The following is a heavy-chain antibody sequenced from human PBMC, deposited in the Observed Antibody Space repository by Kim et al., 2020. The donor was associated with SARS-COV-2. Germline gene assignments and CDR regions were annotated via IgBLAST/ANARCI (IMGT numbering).Heavy chain of an antibody. J-gene: IGHJ4*02. Sequence: GGSLRLSCAASRFTFNGYAMHWVRQAPGKCLEWVSGITWNSGSIHYADSVGGRFTISRDNAKNSLFLQMNSLRAEDTAFYFCVRATGYSSTWYFDSWGQGTLVTVSS. D-gene: IGHD6-13*01. CDR3: VRATGYSSTWYFDS. CDR2: ITWNSGSI. CDR1: RFTFNGYA. V-gene: IGHV3-9*01.